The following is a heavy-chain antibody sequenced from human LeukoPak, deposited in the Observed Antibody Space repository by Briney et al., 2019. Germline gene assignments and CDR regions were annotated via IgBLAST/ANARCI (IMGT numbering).Heavy chain of an antibody. CDR3: ARHMGTVVTGTGGDAFDT. V-gene: IGHV4-39*01. J-gene: IGHJ3*02. D-gene: IGHD2-8*02. Sequence: SETLSLTCTVSGASVSSSTYYWGWIRQPPGTGLEWLGTFYYSGSTYYNPSLKSRVTIPVDRSKNQFSLKLTSVTAADTAVYHCARHMGTVVTGTGGDAFDTWGQGTMVTVSS. CDR1: GASVSSSTYY. CDR2: FYYSGST.